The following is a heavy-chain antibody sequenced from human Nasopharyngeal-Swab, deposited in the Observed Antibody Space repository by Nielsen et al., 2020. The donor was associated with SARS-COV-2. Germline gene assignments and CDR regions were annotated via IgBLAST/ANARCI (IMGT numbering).Heavy chain of an antibody. J-gene: IGHJ5*02. V-gene: IGHV3-30*18. CDR3: VKDLAGRYGS. CDR2: IAHDASNE. CDR1: GFTFNTYW. Sequence: GESLKISCAASGFTFNTYWMNWARQAPGKGLEWVAFIAHDASNEYYGDSVKGRFSISRDSSKNTLYLEMNSLKAEDTAVYYCVKDLAGRYGSWGQGTLVTVSS. D-gene: IGHD1-26*01.